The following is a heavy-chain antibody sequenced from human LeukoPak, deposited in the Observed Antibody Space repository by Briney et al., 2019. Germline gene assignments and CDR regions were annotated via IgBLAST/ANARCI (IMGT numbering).Heavy chain of an antibody. D-gene: IGHD3-10*01. CDR2: IYYSGST. CDR3: ASLSLLLWFGELRYKWFDP. CDR1: GDSISSSSYY. V-gene: IGHV4-39*01. Sequence: PSETLSLTCTVSGDSISSSSYYWGWIRQPPGKGLEWIGNIYYSGSTYYNPSLKSRVTISVDTSKNQFSLRLSSVTAADTAVYYCASLSLLLWFGELRYKWFDPWGQGTLVTVSS. J-gene: IGHJ5*02.